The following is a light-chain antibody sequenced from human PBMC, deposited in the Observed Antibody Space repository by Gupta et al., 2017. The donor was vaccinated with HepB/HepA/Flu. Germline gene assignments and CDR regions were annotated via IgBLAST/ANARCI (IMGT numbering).Light chain of an antibody. J-gene: IGLJ3*02. CDR3: TSYTSSSTVL. V-gene: IGLV2-14*03. CDR2: DVT. Sequence: SSLPPPASVSWSPGRSITISCTGSTSDVGGYNFVSWYQQHPGQAPKLLIYDVTNRPSGVSNRFSGSKSGNTASLTISGLQGGDEADYYCTSYTSSSTVLFGGGTRLTV. CDR1: TSDVGGYNF.